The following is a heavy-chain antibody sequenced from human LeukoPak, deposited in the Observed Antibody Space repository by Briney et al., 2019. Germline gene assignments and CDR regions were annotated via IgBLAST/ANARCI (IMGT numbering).Heavy chain of an antibody. Sequence: PSETLSLTCTVSGGSISSGGYYWSWIRQHPGKGLEWIGYIYYSGSTYYNPSLKSRATISVDTSKNQFSLKLSSVTAADTAVYYCARCPNYYDSSGYCHWGQGTLVTVSS. CDR3: ARCPNYYDSSGYCH. V-gene: IGHV4-31*03. CDR2: IYYSGST. J-gene: IGHJ4*02. D-gene: IGHD3-22*01. CDR1: GGSISSGGYY.